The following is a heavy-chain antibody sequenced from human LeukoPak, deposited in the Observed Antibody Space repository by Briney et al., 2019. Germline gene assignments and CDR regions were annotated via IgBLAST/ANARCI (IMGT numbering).Heavy chain of an antibody. CDR3: ARLAAADPYYYYYMDV. Sequence: ASVKVSCKASGYTFTGYYMHWVRQAPGQGLEWMGRINPNSGGTNYAQKFQGRVTMTRDTPISTAYMELSRLRSDDTAVYYCARLAAADPYYYYYMDVWGKGTTVTVSS. CDR1: GYTFTGYY. D-gene: IGHD6-13*01. V-gene: IGHV1-2*06. CDR2: INPNSGGT. J-gene: IGHJ6*03.